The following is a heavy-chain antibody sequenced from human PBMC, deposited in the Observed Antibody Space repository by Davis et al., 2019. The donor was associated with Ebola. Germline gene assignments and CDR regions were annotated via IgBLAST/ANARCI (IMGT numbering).Heavy chain of an antibody. CDR1: GGSFTPYS. J-gene: IGHJ5*01. CDR3: VRSVTMIRGVIPWFDP. V-gene: IGHV4-34*01. Sequence: MPSETLSLTCAVYGGSFTPYSWYWLIQPPGKGLDWMGEINHSGSSKYNPSLKSRVTMSADTSKNQVSLKLSSVTAADTAIYYCVRSVTMIRGVIPWFDPWGQGTLVAISS. D-gene: IGHD3-10*01. CDR2: INHSGSS.